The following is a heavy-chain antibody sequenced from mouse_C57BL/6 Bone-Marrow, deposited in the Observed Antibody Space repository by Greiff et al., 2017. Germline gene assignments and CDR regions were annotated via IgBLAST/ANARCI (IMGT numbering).Heavy chain of an antibody. CDR2: ISYDGSN. D-gene: IGHD2-2*01. CDR1: GYSITSGYY. Sequence: DVHLVESGPGLVKPSQSLSLTCSVTGYSITSGYYWNWIRQFPGNKLEWMGYISYDGSNNYNPSLKNRISITRDTSKNQFFLKLNSVTTEDTATYYCARGDGYEPWFAYWGQGTLVTVSA. J-gene: IGHJ3*01. V-gene: IGHV3-6*01. CDR3: ARGDGYEPWFAY.